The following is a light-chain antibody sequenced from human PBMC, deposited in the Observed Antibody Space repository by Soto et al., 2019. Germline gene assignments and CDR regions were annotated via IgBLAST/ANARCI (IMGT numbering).Light chain of an antibody. Sequence: DIQMTQSPSPLSASVGDRVTITCRASQDIGNYLAWYQQKPGKVPKLLIYAASTLQSGVPSRFSGSGSGTDFTLTINSLQPEDVATYYCQKYTSALFTFGPGTKVDIK. CDR3: QKYTSALFT. CDR2: AAS. V-gene: IGKV1-27*01. J-gene: IGKJ3*01. CDR1: QDIGNY.